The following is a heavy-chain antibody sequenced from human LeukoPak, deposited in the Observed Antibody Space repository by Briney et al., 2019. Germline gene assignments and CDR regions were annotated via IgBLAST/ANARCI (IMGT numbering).Heavy chain of an antibody. CDR1: GGSISSGAYS. V-gene: IGHV4-30-2*01. Sequence: PSQTLSLTCAVSGGSISSGAYSWSWLRQPPGKGLEWIGYIYHSGSTYYNPSLKSRVTISVDRSKNQFSLKLSSMTAADTAVYYCARESIPFDAFDIWGQGTMVTVSS. CDR3: ARESIPFDAFDI. D-gene: IGHD2-21*01. J-gene: IGHJ3*02. CDR2: IYHSGST.